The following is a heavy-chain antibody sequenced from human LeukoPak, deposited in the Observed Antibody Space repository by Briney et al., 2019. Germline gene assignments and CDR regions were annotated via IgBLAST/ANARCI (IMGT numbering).Heavy chain of an antibody. V-gene: IGHV3-21*01. J-gene: IGHJ4*01. D-gene: IGHD3-10*01. Sequence: GGSLRLSCAASGFTFSSYSMNWVRQAPGKGLEWVSSISSSSSYIYYADSVKGRFTISRDNAKNSLYLQMNSLRAEDTAVYYCARDITLTRGGRSDYWGHGTLVTVSA. CDR1: GFTFSSYS. CDR3: ARDITLTRGGRSDY. CDR2: ISSSSSYI.